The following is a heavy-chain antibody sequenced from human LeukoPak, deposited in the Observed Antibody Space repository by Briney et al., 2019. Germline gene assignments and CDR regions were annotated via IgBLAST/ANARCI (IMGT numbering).Heavy chain of an antibody. CDR3: ARGGAVAGLF. CDR2: ISSSGSTT. D-gene: IGHD6-19*01. Sequence: GGSLRLSCAASGFTFSSYEMNSVRQAPGKGLEWVSYISSSGSTTYYADSVKGRFTISRDNAKNSLYLQMNSLRGEDTALYYCARGGAVAGLFWGQGTVVTVS. J-gene: IGHJ4*02. V-gene: IGHV3-48*03. CDR1: GFTFSSYE.